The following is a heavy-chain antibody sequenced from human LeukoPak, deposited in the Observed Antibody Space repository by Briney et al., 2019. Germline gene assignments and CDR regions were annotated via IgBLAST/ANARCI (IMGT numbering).Heavy chain of an antibody. CDR2: ISGSGGST. Sequence: PGGSLRLSCAASGFTFSSYSMNWVRQAPGKGPEWVSGISGSGGSTYYADSVKGRFTISRDNSKNTLYLQMNSLRAEDTAVYYCAKGYSYGPGYYFDYWGQGTLVTVSS. V-gene: IGHV3-23*01. CDR1: GFTFSSYS. J-gene: IGHJ4*02. D-gene: IGHD5-18*01. CDR3: AKGYSYGPGYYFDY.